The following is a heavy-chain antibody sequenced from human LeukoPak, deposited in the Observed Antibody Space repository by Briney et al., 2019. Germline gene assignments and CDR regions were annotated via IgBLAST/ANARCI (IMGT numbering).Heavy chain of an antibody. V-gene: IGHV5-51*01. Sequence: GESLKISCKGSGYSFTSYWICWVRHMPGKVLEWMGIIYPGDSDTRYSPSFQRQVTISADKSISTAYLQWSSLKASDTAMYYCARSGGNYYDAFDIWGQGTMVTVSS. D-gene: IGHD1-26*01. CDR2: IYPGDSDT. CDR1: GYSFTSYW. CDR3: ARSGGNYYDAFDI. J-gene: IGHJ3*02.